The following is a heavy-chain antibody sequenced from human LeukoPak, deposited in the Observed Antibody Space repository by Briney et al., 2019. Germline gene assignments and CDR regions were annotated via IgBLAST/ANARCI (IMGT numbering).Heavy chain of an antibody. Sequence: GSSVKVSCKASGGTFSSYAIIWVRQAPGQGLEWMGRIIPILGIANYAQKFQGRVTITADKSTSTAYMELSSLRSEDTAVYYCARTTVTTYYYYYYGMDVWGQGTTGTVSS. J-gene: IGHJ6*02. V-gene: IGHV1-69*04. CDR2: IIPILGIA. D-gene: IGHD4-17*01. CDR3: ARTTVTTYYYYYYGMDV. CDR1: GGTFSSYA.